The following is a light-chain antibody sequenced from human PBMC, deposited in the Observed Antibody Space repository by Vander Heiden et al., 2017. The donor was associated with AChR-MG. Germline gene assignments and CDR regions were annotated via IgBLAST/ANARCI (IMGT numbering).Light chain of an antibody. J-gene: IGKJ1*01. CDR2: GAS. CDR3: QHDSRSQT. CDR1: QPLSNIY. V-gene: IGKV3-20*01. Sequence: EIVLTQSPGNLSLSPGEGASLSCRASQPLSNIYLAWYQQKPGQAPRLLISGASSRATGIPDRFSGSGSGTDFTLTSSRLEHEDFAVYYWQHDSRSQTFGQGTKVEIK.